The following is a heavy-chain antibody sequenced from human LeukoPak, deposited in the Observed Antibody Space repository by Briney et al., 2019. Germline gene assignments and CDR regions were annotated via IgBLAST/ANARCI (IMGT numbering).Heavy chain of an antibody. J-gene: IGHJ6*02. CDR3: ARDHTASGGMDV. CDR2: IHYSGST. CDR1: RGSISSYY. V-gene: IGHV4-59*01. Sequence: SETLSLTCTVSRGSISSYYWSWIRQPPGKGLEWIGYIHYSGSTNYNPSLKSRVTISIDTSKNQFSLKLSSVTAADTAVYYCARDHTASGGMDVWGQGTTVTVSS. D-gene: IGHD5-18*01.